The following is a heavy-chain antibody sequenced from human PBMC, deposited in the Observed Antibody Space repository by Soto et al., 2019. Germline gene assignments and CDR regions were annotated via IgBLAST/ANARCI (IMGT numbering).Heavy chain of an antibody. D-gene: IGHD3-10*01. CDR3: AREDTQYGSGSLDY. V-gene: IGHV4-61*01. CDR2: IYYSGST. CDR1: GGSVSSGSYY. J-gene: IGHJ4*02. Sequence: PSETLSLTCTVSGGSVSSGSYYWSWIRQPPGKGLERIGYIYYSGSTNYNPSLKSRVTISVDTSKNQFSLKLSSVTAADTAVYYCAREDTQYGSGSLDYWGQVTRLPVSS.